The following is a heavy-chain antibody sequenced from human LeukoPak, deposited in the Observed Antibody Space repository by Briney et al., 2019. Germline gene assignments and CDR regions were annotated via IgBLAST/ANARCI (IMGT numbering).Heavy chain of an antibody. CDR1: XX. J-gene: IGHJ4*02. V-gene: IGHV3-23*01. CDR2: ISGSGGST. D-gene: IGHD3-10*01. CDR3: AKASYGSGSYYFDY. Sequence: XXMXXVRQAPGXGLEWVSAISGSGGSTYYADSVKGRFTISRDNSKNTLYLQMNSLRAEDTAVYYCAKASYGSGSYYFDYWGQGTLVTVSS.